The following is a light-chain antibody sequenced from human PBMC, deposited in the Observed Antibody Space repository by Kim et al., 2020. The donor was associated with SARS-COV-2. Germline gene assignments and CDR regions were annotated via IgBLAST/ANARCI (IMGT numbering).Light chain of an antibody. CDR3: MRGTHWPPYT. CDR2: KIS. J-gene: IGKJ2*01. V-gene: IGKV2-30*02. Sequence: DVVMTQSPLSLSVTLGQPASISCRSSQGLVHGDGNTYLNWFQQRPGQSPRRLIYKISNRDSGVPDRFSGSGSGTDFTLKISRVEAEDVGVYYCMRGTHWPPYTFGQGTKLEI. CDR1: QGLVHGDGNTY.